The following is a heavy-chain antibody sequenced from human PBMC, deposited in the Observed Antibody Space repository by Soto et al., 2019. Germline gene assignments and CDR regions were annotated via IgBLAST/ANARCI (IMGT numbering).Heavy chain of an antibody. Sequence: SETLSLTCTVSGGSISSGDYYWSWIRQPPGKGLEWIGYIYYSGSTYYNPSLKRRVTISVDTSKNQFSLKLSSVTAADTAVYYCAAGSGYKSHYYGMDVWGQGTTVTVSS. CDR3: AAGSGYKSHYYGMDV. V-gene: IGHV4-30-4*01. CDR2: IYYSGST. D-gene: IGHD3-22*01. CDR1: GGSISSGDYY. J-gene: IGHJ6*02.